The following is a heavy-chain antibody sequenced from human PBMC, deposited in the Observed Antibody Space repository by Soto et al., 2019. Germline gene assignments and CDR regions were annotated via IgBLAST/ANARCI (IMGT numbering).Heavy chain of an antibody. D-gene: IGHD3-22*01. CDR1: GFTFSNYA. V-gene: IGHV3-23*01. Sequence: GGSLRLSCAASGFTFSNYAMSWVRQAPGKGLEWVSSVSGAGLITYYAGSVRGRFTISRDNSRNTLYLQINTLRAEDTGDYYCAKAQDYYFDSGTYNWFDPWGHGTLVTVSS. CDR3: AKAQDYYFDSGTYNWFDP. J-gene: IGHJ5*02. CDR2: VSGAGLIT.